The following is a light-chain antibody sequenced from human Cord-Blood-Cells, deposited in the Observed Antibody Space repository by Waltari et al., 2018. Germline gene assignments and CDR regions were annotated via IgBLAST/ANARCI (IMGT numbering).Light chain of an antibody. Sequence: DIVMTQSPLSLPVTPGEPASISCRSSQSLLHSNGYNYLDWYLQKPGQSPQLLIYLGSNRASGVPDRFSGSGSDTDFTLKISRVEAEDVWVYYCMQALQTPWTFGQGTKVEIK. CDR2: LGS. V-gene: IGKV2-28*01. J-gene: IGKJ1*01. CDR1: QSLLHSNGYNY. CDR3: MQALQTPWT.